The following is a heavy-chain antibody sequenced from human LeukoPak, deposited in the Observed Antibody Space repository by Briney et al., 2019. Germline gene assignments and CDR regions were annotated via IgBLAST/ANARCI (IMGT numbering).Heavy chain of an antibody. V-gene: IGHV3-30*02. J-gene: IGHJ4*02. Sequence: GGSLRLSCAAPGFTFSSYGMHWVRQAPGKGLEWVAFIRYDGSNKYYADSVKGRFTISRDNSKNTLYLQMNSLRAEDTAVYYCAKDLRVIASLGYWGQGTLVTVSS. CDR2: IRYDGSNK. D-gene: IGHD2-21*01. CDR1: GFTFSSYG. CDR3: AKDLRVIASLGY.